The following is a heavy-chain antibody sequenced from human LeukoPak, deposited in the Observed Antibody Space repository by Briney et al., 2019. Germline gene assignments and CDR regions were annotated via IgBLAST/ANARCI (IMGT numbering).Heavy chain of an antibody. D-gene: IGHD6-19*01. J-gene: IGHJ4*02. V-gene: IGHV3-21*01. CDR1: GFTFNSYS. CDR2: ISSNSSYI. Sequence: GGSLRLSCAASGFTFNSYSMNWVRQAPGKGLEWVSSISSNSSYIYYADSVKGRFTISRDNAKNSLYLQMNSLRAEDTAVYYCARVGSSGWYYFDYWGQGTLVTVSS. CDR3: ARVGSSGWYYFDY.